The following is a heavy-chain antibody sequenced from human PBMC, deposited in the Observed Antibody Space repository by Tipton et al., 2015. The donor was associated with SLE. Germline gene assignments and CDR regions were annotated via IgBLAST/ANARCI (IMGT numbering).Heavy chain of an antibody. CDR3: ARTTEYFDP. CDR2: LYYSGNT. Sequence: LRLSCTVSGGSIRSSRHFWGWIRQPPGKGLEWIGVLYYSGNTYYNPSLKTRVTMSVDTSKSQFSLKLTSVTAADTAVYYCARTTEYFDPWGQGTLVTVSS. J-gene: IGHJ5*02. D-gene: IGHD1-1*01. CDR1: GGSIRSSRHF. V-gene: IGHV4-39*07.